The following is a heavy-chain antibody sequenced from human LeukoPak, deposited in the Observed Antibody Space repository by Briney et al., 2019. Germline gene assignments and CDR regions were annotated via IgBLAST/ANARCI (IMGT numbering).Heavy chain of an antibody. J-gene: IGHJ6*02. Sequence: SETLSLTCTVSGGSISSYYWSWIRQPPGKGLEWIGYIYYSGSTSYSPSLKSRVTISVDTSKNQFSLKLSSVTAADTAVYYCTTGVRSRDYDYVWGSRPSDYFYYGMDFWGQGTTVTVSS. D-gene: IGHD3-16*01. CDR2: IYYSGST. V-gene: IGHV4-59*01. CDR1: GGSISSYY. CDR3: TTGVRSRDYDYVWGSRPSDYFYYGMDF.